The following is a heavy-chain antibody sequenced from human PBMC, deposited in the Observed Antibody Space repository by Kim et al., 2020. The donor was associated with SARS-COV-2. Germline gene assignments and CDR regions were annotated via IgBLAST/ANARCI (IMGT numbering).Heavy chain of an antibody. J-gene: IGHJ4*02. V-gene: IGHV1-24*01. CDR2: FDHEYGAT. Sequence: ASVKVSCKVYGGTIIKCSFHLVRHAPCKGREMIRGFDHEYGATIYEQKFQGRVTMTEDTSTDTANMELSSLRSEDTAVYYCATDPGLDYWGQGTLVTVSS. CDR1: GGTIIKCS. CDR3: ATDPGLDY. D-gene: IGHD1-1*01.